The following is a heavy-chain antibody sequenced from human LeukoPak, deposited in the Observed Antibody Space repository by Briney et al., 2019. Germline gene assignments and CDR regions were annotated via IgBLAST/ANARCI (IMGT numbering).Heavy chain of an antibody. Sequence: GGSLRLSCAASGFTFSNAWMSWVRQAPGKGLEWVGRIKSKTDGGTTGYAAPVKGRFTISRDDSKNTLYLQMNSLKSEDTAVYYCTTQLLWFGELSYWGQGTLVTVSS. CDR1: GFTFSNAW. CDR3: TTQLLWFGELSY. J-gene: IGHJ4*02. V-gene: IGHV3-15*01. D-gene: IGHD3-10*01. CDR2: IKSKTDGGTT.